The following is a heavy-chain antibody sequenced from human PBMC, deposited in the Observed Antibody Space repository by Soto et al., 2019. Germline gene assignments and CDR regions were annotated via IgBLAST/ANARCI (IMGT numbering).Heavy chain of an antibody. J-gene: IGHJ5*02. D-gene: IGHD1-20*01. V-gene: IGHV1-8*01. CDR1: GYTFTSYD. CDR3: AGALNWNDGSWFDP. Sequence: QVQLVQSGAEVKKPGASVRVSCKASGYTFTSYDIYWVRQATGQGLEWMGWMNPNSCNTGYAQKFQGRGTMTRTTYISTAYMELSSLRSEDTAVYYCAGALNWNDGSWFDPCCQGTLVTVSS. CDR2: MNPNSCNT.